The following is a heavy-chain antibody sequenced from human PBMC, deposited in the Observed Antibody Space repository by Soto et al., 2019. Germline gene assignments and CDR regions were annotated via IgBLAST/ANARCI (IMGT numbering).Heavy chain of an antibody. CDR2: IIPMLDIT. D-gene: IGHD1-26*01. CDR1: GGTISNHI. J-gene: IGHJ4*02. V-gene: IGHV1-69*02. Sequence: SVKVSCKASGGTISNHIITWARQAPGQGPEWMGRIIPMLDITNYAQKFQGRVTITADKSTTTAYMEVSSLRPEATAMYYCARGGYPSIDYWGQGTLVTVSS. CDR3: ARGGYPSIDY.